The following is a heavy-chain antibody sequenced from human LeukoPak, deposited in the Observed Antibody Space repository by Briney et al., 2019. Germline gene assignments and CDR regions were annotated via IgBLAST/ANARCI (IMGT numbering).Heavy chain of an antibody. V-gene: IGHV3-20*04. CDR1: GFTFDDYG. CDR2: INWSGGST. J-gene: IGHJ3*02. D-gene: IGHD6-19*01. CDR3: ARDAGYSSGRYDAFDI. Sequence: PGGSLRLSCVASGFTFDDYGMSWVRQAPGQGLEWLSGINWSGGSTGYADSVKGRFTISRDNAKNSLYLQMNTLRAEDTALYYCARDAGYSSGRYDAFDIWGQGTLVTVSS.